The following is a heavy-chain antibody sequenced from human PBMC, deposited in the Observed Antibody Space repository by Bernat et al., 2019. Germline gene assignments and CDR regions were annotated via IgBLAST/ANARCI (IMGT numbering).Heavy chain of an antibody. CDR1: GYTFSDYG. Sequence: QVQLVQSGTEVKKPGASVKVSCKASGYTFSDYGITWVRQAPGQGLDWMGWIGSYNDNTNFAQRFQDRVTMTTDTSTSTAYMELRSLTSDDTAIYYCARAGAAVTTHFDPWGQGTLVIVSS. V-gene: IGHV1-18*01. J-gene: IGHJ5*02. CDR3: ARAGAAVTTHFDP. D-gene: IGHD4-17*01. CDR2: IGSYNDNT.